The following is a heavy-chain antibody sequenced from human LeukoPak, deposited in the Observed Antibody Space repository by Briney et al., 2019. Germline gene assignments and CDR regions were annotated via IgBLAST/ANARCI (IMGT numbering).Heavy chain of an antibody. D-gene: IGHD1-26*01. CDR3: ARGAGGSYTPVIL. V-gene: IGHV4-39*07. CDR1: GGSISSSSYY. J-gene: IGHJ4*02. CDR2: INHSGST. Sequence: PSETLSLTCTVSGGSISSSSYYWGWIRQPPGKGLEWIGEINHSGSTNYNPSLKSRVTISVDTSKNQFSLKLSSVTAADTAVYYCARGAGGSYTPVILWGQGTLVTVSS.